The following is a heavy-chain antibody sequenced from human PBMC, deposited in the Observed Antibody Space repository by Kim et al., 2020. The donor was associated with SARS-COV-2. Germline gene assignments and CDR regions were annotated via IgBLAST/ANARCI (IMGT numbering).Heavy chain of an antibody. CDR3: ARVRYCTNGVCYTGIRTGAFDI. Sequence: SETLSLTCAVYGGSFSGYYWSWIRQPPGKGLEWIGEINHSGSTNYNPSLKSRVTISVDTSKNQFSLKLSSVTAADTAVYYCARVRYCTNGVCYTGIRTGAFDIWGQGTMVTVSS. J-gene: IGHJ3*02. CDR2: INHSGST. D-gene: IGHD2-8*01. CDR1: GGSFSGYY. V-gene: IGHV4-34*01.